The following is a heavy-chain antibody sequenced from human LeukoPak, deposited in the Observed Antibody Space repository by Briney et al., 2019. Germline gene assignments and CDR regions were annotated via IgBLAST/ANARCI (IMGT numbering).Heavy chain of an antibody. J-gene: IGHJ6*02. CDR2: IYYSGST. CDR3: AREDPQTTVPEGMDV. V-gene: IGHV4-59*01. D-gene: IGHD4-17*01. Sequence: PSETLSLTCTLSGGSISSYYWSWIRQPPGKGLEWLGYIYYSGSTNYNPSLKSRVTISVDTSRNQFSLQLRSVTAADTAVYYCAREDPQTTVPEGMDVWGQGTTVIASS. CDR1: GGSISSYY.